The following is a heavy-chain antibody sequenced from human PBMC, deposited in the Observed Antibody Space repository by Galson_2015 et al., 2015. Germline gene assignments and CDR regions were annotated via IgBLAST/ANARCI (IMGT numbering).Heavy chain of an antibody. Sequence: SLRLSCAASGFTFSSYGMHWVRQAPGKGLEWVAVISYDGSNKYYADSVKGRFTISRDNSKNTLYLQMNSLRAEDTAVYYCAKDRIAAAGTTVYYYYGMDVWGQGTTVTVSS. J-gene: IGHJ6*02. D-gene: IGHD6-13*01. CDR3: AKDRIAAAGTTVYYYYGMDV. CDR2: ISYDGSNK. CDR1: GFTFSSYG. V-gene: IGHV3-30*18.